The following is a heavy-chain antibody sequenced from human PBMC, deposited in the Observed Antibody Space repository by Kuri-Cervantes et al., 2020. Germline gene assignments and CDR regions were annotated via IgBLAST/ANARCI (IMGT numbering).Heavy chain of an antibody. CDR3: ARDKGNRYYYDSSGYTYYFDY. CDR1: GFTFDDYT. CDR2: ISWDGGST. V-gene: IGHV3-43*01. D-gene: IGHD3-22*01. Sequence: GESLKISCAASGFTFDDYTMHWVRQAPGKGLEWVSLISWDGGSTYYADSVKGRFTISRDNSKNTLYLQMNSLRAEDTAVYYCARDKGNRYYYDSSGYTYYFDYWGQGTLVTVSS. J-gene: IGHJ4*02.